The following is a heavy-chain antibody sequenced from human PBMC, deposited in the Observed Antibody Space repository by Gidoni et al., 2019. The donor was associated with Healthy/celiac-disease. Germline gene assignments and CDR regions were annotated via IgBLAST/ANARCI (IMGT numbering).Heavy chain of an antibody. CDR2: IYYSGST. D-gene: IGHD3-22*01. V-gene: IGHV4-39*01. Sequence: QLQLQESAPGLVKPSETLSLTCTVSGGSISSSSYYWGWIRQLPGKGLEWIGSIYYSGSTYYNPSLKSRVTISVDTSKNQFSLKLSSVTAADTAVYYCASTSLIHYYDSSGYFPYWGQGTLVTVSS. CDR1: GGSISSSSYY. CDR3: ASTSLIHYYDSSGYFPY. J-gene: IGHJ4*02.